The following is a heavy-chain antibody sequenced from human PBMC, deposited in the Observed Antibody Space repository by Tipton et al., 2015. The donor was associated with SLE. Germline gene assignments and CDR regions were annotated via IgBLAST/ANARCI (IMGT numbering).Heavy chain of an antibody. D-gene: IGHD3-22*01. CDR3: ARGHDSSGYLHYFDY. V-gene: IGHV1-2*02. J-gene: IGHJ4*02. CDR1: GYTFTGYY. CDR2: INPNSGGT. Sequence: QSGAEVKKPGASVKVSCKASGYTFTGYYMHWVRQAPGQGLEWMGWINPNSGGTNYAQRFQGRVTMTRDTSISTAYMGLSRLRSDDTAVYYCARGHDSSGYLHYFDYWGQGTLVTVSS.